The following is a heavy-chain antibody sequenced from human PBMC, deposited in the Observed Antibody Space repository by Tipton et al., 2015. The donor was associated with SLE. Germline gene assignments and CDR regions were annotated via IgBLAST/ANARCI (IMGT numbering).Heavy chain of an antibody. CDR1: GGSISSHY. Sequence: TLSLTCTVSGGSISSHYWGWIRQPPGKGLEWIGYFYYSGNAKYNPSLKRRVTISGDTSKNQFSLKLSSVTAADTAIYYCARDPDLQLCSGTTCPDAFDIWGQGTTVTVSS. D-gene: IGHD2-2*01. CDR3: ARDPDLQLCSGTTCPDAFDI. CDR2: FYYSGNA. V-gene: IGHV4-59*11. J-gene: IGHJ3*02.